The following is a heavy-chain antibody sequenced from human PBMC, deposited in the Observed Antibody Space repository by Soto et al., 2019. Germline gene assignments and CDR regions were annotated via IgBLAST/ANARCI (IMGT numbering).Heavy chain of an antibody. Sequence: GGSLRLSCAASGLTFRSYWMHWVRQAPGKGLVWVSRINTDGSVAMYVDSVKGRFTISRDNAKNTLYIHMNSLRAEDTAVYYCVRDMQLWRLDSWGQGTQVTVSS. J-gene: IGHJ4*02. CDR1: GLTFRSYW. CDR3: VRDMQLWRLDS. D-gene: IGHD2-21*01. V-gene: IGHV3-74*03. CDR2: INTDGSVA.